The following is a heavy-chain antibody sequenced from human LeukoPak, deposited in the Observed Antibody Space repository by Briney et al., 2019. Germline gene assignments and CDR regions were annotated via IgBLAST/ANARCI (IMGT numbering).Heavy chain of an antibody. CDR1: GGSISFYY. J-gene: IGHJ4*02. D-gene: IGHD7-27*01. CDR2: IYYSGST. CDR3: ARRPPGDSMFDY. V-gene: IGHV4-59*01. Sequence: SETLSLTCTVSGGSISFYYWSWIWQPPGKGLEWIGYIYYSGSTNYDPSLKSRVTISVDTSKNQFSLKLNSVTAADTAMYFCARRPPGDSMFDYWGQGTLVTVSS.